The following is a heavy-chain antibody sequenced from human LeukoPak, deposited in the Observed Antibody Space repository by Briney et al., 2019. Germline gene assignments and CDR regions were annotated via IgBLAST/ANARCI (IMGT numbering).Heavy chain of an antibody. J-gene: IGHJ3*02. Sequence: SETLSLTCTVSGGSISSGDYYWSWIRQPPGKGLEWIGSIYYSGSTYYNPSLKSRVTISADTSKNQFSLRLSSVTAADTAVYYCARHGYEWGLDIWGQGTMVTVSS. CDR1: GGSISSGDYY. CDR2: IYYSGST. D-gene: IGHD1-26*01. V-gene: IGHV4-39*01. CDR3: ARHGYEWGLDI.